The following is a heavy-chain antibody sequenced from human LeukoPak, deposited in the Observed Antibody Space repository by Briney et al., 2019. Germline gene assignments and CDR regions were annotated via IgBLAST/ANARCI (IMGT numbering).Heavy chain of an antibody. CDR2: ISSSGTTI. J-gene: IGHJ4*02. V-gene: IGHV3-11*01. D-gene: IGHD3-10*01. Sequence: PGGSLRLSCAASGFDFSDYYMSWIRQAPGKGLEWVSYISSSGTTISYTDSVRGRFTISRDNAKNSLYLQLNSLRAEDTAVYYCAWDGFSGSGSYYLWGQGTLVTVSS. CDR3: AWDGFSGSGSYYL. CDR1: GFDFSDYY.